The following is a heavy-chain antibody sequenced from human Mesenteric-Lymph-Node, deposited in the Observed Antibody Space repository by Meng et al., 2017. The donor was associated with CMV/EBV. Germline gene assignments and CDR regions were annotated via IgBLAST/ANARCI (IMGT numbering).Heavy chain of an antibody. CDR3: AKAFNSGWSSFDY. V-gene: IGHV3-23*01. Sequence: GGSLRLSCAASGFTFSTYAMNWVRQAPGKGLEWVSAIPGSGGSTYYADSVTGRFTISRDDSKNTLYLQMNSLRAEDTALYYCAKAFNSGWSSFDYWGQGTLVTVSS. CDR2: IPGSGGST. J-gene: IGHJ4*02. D-gene: IGHD6-19*01. CDR1: GFTFSTYA.